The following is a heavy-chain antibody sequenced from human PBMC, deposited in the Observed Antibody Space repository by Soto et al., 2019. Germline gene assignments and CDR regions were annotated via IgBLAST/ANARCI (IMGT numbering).Heavy chain of an antibody. CDR1: GGTLSDHG. CDR2: TIPVFNTA. J-gene: IGHJ3*01. V-gene: IGHV1-69*06. Sequence: QVQLEQSGAEVKKPGSSVKVSCKASGGTLSDHGVAWLRQAPGQGLEWMGGTIPVFNTAKYAQKFQGRVTVTAGKFTTMAYTELSSLRSEDTAFYFCARGVFGSGNYYTGPSAVKTRGQGTMVMVSS. CDR3: ARGVFGSGNYYTGPSAVKT. D-gene: IGHD3-10*01.